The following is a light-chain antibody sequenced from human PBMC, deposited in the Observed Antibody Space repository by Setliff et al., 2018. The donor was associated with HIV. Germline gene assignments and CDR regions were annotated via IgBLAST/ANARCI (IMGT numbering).Light chain of an antibody. CDR1: NIGSKS. V-gene: IGLV3-21*03. J-gene: IGLJ2*01. CDR3: QVWDSISDHPVV. Sequence: SYELTQPPSVSVAPGKTARITCGENNIGSKSVNWYQQKPGQAPVLVVYDDSDQPSGIPERFSASNSGNTATLTISRVEVGDEADYYCQVWDSISDHPVVFGGGTK. CDR2: DDS.